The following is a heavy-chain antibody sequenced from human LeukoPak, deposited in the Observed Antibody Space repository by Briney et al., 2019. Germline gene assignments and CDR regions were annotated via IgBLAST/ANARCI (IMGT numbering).Heavy chain of an antibody. CDR2: IYHSGST. V-gene: IGHV4-4*02. J-gene: IGHJ3*02. CDR3: ARGKIAVVPYAFDI. D-gene: IGHD6-19*01. CDR1: GGSISSSNW. Sequence: SETLSLTCAVSGGSISSSNWWSWVRQPPGKGLEWIGEIYHSGSTNYNPSLKSRVTISVDKSKNQFSLKLSSVTAADTAVYYCARGKIAVVPYAFDIWGQGTMVTVSS.